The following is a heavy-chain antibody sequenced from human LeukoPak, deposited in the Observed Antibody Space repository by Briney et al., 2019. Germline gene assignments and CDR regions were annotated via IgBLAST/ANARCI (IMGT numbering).Heavy chain of an antibody. Sequence: GASLRLSWAASGFTFSNYAMSWVRQAPGKGLEWVSAITGSGGNTYYADSVKGRFTISRDNSKNTVFLQMNSLRAEDTAVYYCAKWGDYDVLTGYYVSDYWGQGTLVTVSS. V-gene: IGHV3-23*01. D-gene: IGHD3-9*01. J-gene: IGHJ4*02. CDR1: GFTFSNYA. CDR3: AKWGDYDVLTGYYVSDY. CDR2: ITGSGGNT.